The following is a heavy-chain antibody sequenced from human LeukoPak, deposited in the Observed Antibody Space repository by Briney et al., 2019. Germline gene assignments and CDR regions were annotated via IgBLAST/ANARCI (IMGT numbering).Heavy chain of an antibody. V-gene: IGHV1-18*01. CDR1: GYTFISYG. Sequence: ASVKVSFRASGYTFISYGISWVRQAPGQGLEWMGWISAYNGNTNYAQKLQGRVTMTTDTSTSTAYMELRSLRSDDTAVYYCARDLKRDWFDPWGQGTLVTVSS. J-gene: IGHJ5*02. CDR2: ISAYNGNT. CDR3: ARDLKRDWFDP.